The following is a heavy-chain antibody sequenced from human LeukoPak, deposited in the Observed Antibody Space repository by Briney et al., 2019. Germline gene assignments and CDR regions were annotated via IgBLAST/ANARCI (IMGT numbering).Heavy chain of an antibody. D-gene: IGHD2-2*01. J-gene: IGHJ4*02. Sequence: ASVKVSCKASGGTFSSYAISWVRQAPGQGLEWMGGIIPIFGTENYAQKFQGRVTITADESTSTAYMELSSLRSEDTAVYYCARTFSLVGYCSCTSCPTNLDYWGQGTLVTVSS. CDR3: ARTFSLVGYCSCTSCPTNLDY. V-gene: IGHV1-69*13. CDR1: GGTFSSYA. CDR2: IIPIFGTE.